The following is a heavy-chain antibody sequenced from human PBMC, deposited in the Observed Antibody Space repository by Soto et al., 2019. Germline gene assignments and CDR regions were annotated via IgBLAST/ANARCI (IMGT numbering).Heavy chain of an antibody. D-gene: IGHD6-6*01. V-gene: IGHV3-30-3*01. J-gene: IGHJ6*02. Sequence: QVQLVESGGGVVQPGRSLRLSCAASGFTFSSYAMHWVRQAPGKGLEWVAVISYDGSNKYYADSVKGRFTISRDNAQNTLYLPMNSLRAEDTAVYYCARDRIAALYGMDVWGQGTTVTVSS. CDR1: GFTFSSYA. CDR3: ARDRIAALYGMDV. CDR2: ISYDGSNK.